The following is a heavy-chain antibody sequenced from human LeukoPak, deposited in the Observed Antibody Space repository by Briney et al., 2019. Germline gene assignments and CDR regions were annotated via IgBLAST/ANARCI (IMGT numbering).Heavy chain of an antibody. CDR3: ARPNSMIRGVPDAFDI. D-gene: IGHD3-10*01. J-gene: IGHJ3*02. V-gene: IGHV4-59*08. CDR2: IYYSGST. CDR1: GVSLTTHY. Sequence: SETLPLTCTVSGVSLTTHYWSWIRQPPGKGLEWIGFIYYSGSTRYNPSLQSRITISQDTSKNQFSLNLNSVTAADTAVYYCARPNSMIRGVPDAFDIWGQGTMVTVSS.